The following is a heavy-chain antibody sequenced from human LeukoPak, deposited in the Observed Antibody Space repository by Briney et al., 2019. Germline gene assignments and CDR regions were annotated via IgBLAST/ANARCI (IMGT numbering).Heavy chain of an antibody. CDR3: SRASPGAIHYYGMDV. V-gene: IGHV4-59*01. CDR2: TFNSGST. CDR1: GASISKSY. D-gene: IGHD3-10*01. Sequence: PSETLSLTCTVSGASISKSYWNWIRQPPGKELEWIGCTFNSGSTRYNPSLGSRVTISEDTSRNQFSLRLTSVTAADTATYYCSRASPGAIHYYGMDVWGHGTTVTVSS. J-gene: IGHJ6*02.